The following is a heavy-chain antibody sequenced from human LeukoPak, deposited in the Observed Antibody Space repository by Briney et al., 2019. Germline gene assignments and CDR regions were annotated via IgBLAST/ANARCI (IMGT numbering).Heavy chain of an antibody. CDR1: GFTFSSYW. D-gene: IGHD2-15*01. V-gene: IGHV3-7*04. CDR3: ARDRGHIVVVVAATHFDY. Sequence: GGSLRLSCAASGFTFSSYWMSWVRQAPGKGLEWVANIKQDGSEEYYVDSVKGRFTISRDNAKNSLYLQMNSLRVEDTAVYYCARDRGHIVVVVAATHFDYWGQGTLVTVSS. CDR2: IKQDGSEE. J-gene: IGHJ4*02.